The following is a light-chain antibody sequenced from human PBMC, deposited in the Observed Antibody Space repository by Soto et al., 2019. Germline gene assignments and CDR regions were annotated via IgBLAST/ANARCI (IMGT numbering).Light chain of an antibody. V-gene: IGKV4-1*01. Sequence: DIVMTQSPDSLAVSLGERATINCKSSQSVLSSSNNKNYLAWFHQKPGQPPKLLIYWASTRESGVPDRFSGSGSGTDFTLTISSLQAEDVAVYYCQQYYGAPLTFGGGTKVEIK. CDR3: QQYYGAPLT. CDR2: WAS. J-gene: IGKJ4*01. CDR1: QSVLSSSNNKNY.